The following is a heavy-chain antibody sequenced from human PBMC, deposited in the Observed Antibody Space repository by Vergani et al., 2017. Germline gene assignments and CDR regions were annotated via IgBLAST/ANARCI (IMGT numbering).Heavy chain of an antibody. Sequence: EVQLVQSGAEVKKPGESLKISCKGSGYSFTSYWIGWVRQMPGKGLEWMGIIYPGDSDTRYSPSFQGKVTSSADKSIRTAYLQWSSLKASDTAMYYCARLPATLYYDYYMDVWGKGTTVTVSS. V-gene: IGHV5-51*01. J-gene: IGHJ6*03. D-gene: IGHD1-14*01. CDR3: ARLPATLYYDYYMDV. CDR2: IYPGDSDT. CDR1: GYSFTSYW.